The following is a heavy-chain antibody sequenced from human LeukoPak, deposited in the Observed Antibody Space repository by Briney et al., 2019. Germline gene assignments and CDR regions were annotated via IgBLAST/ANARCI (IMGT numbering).Heavy chain of an antibody. J-gene: IGHJ3*01. CDR3: AREEHRLAEAGTSAFDL. V-gene: IGHV3-74*01. Sequence: GGSLRLCCVVSGFTFSENWMQRVRQAPGKGLAWVSHINRDGGLTNYADSVKGRFTISRDNARNTVYLQMSSLRVEDTAIYFCAREEHRLAEAGTSAFDLGGQGTLVTVSP. CDR2: INRDGGLT. CDR1: GFTFSENW. D-gene: IGHD6-13*01.